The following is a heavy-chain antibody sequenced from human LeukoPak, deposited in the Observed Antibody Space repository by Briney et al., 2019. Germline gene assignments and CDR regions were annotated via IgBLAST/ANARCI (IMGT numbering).Heavy chain of an antibody. V-gene: IGHV1-18*01. CDR2: ISAYNGNT. J-gene: IGHJ4*02. D-gene: IGHD5-18*01. CDR3: ARDLVDTAMVQYYFDY. Sequence: ASVKVSCKASGNTFTTYGIAWVRQAPGQGLEWMGWISAYNGNTNYAQKLQGRVTMTTDTSTSTAYMELSSLRSEDTAVYYCARDLVDTAMVQYYFDYWGQGTLVTVSS. CDR1: GNTFTTYG.